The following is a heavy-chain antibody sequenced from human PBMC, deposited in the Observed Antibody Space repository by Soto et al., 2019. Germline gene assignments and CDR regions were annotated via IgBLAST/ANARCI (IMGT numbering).Heavy chain of an antibody. CDR2: INHSGST. V-gene: IGHV4-34*01. CDR3: ARDRRYYDILTGYTGASQFDP. D-gene: IGHD3-9*01. Sequence: SETLSLTCAVYGGSFSGYYWSWIRQPPGKGLEWIGEINHSGSTNYNPSLKSRVTISVDTSKNQFSLKLSSVTAADTAVYYCARDRRYYDILTGYTGASQFDPWGQGTLVTVSS. J-gene: IGHJ5*02. CDR1: GGSFSGYY.